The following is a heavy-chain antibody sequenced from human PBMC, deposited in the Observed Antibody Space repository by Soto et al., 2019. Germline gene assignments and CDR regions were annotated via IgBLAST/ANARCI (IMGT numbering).Heavy chain of an antibody. CDR1: GFAISSYS. Sequence: QVQLVEPGGGVVQPGTSLRLSCAASGFAISSYSMHWVRQAPGKGLEWVAAMSFDGNSKYFADSVKGRFMNSRDTDKNTWSLEMESLGAEDSALYHCTRGGSVIANEDFEYWGQRTEVTVSS. V-gene: IGHV3-30-3*01. CDR3: TRGGSVIANEDFEY. D-gene: IGHD2-21*01. J-gene: IGHJ4*02. CDR2: MSFDGNSK.